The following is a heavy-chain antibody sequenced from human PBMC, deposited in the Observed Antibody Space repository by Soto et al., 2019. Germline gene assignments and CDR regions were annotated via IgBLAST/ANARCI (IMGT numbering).Heavy chain of an antibody. CDR3: STSSRNEYHFAMDA. V-gene: IGHV3-53*01. CDR2: IYSGGST. J-gene: IGHJ6*02. D-gene: IGHD6-6*01. Sequence: RGGALRVSVEASGLSVTSSDMSWVRQASGKGLEWVSVIYSGGSTHDADSVKGRFTISRDNSKNTVHLQMNSLRVDDTAVYFCSTSSRNEYHFAMDAWGQGTTVTVSS. CDR1: GLSVTSSD.